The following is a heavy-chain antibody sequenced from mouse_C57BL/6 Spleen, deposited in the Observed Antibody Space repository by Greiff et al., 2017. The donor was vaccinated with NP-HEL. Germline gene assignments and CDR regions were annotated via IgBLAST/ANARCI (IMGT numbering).Heavy chain of an antibody. V-gene: IGHV1-26*01. CDR2: INPNNGGT. CDR1: GYTFTDYY. J-gene: IGHJ1*03. CDR3: ARRIGSSLYWYCDV. D-gene: IGHD1-1*01. Sequence: VQLQQSGPELVKPGASVKISCKASGYTFTDYYMNWVKQSHGKSLEWIGDINPNNGGTSYNQKFKGKATLTVDKSSSTAYMELRSLTSEDSAVYYCARRIGSSLYWYCDVWGTGTTVTVSS.